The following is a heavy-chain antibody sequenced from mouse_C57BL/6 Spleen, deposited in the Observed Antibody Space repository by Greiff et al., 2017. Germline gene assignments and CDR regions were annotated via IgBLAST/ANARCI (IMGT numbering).Heavy chain of an antibody. V-gene: IGHV1-31*01. CDR2: IYPYNGVS. CDR1: GYSFTGYY. J-gene: IGHJ2*01. Sequence: EVKLMESGPELVKPGASVKISCKASGYSFTGYYMHWVKQSHGNILDWIGYIYPYNGVSSYNQKFKGKATLTVDKSSSTAYMELRSLTSEDSAVYYCAREVYGSRFDYWGQGTTLTVSS. D-gene: IGHD1-1*01. CDR3: AREVYGSRFDY.